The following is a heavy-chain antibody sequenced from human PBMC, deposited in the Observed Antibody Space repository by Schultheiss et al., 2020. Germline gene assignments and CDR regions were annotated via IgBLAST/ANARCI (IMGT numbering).Heavy chain of an antibody. D-gene: IGHD3-16*02. CDR3: ARASDYVWGTYRLDYYYGMDV. J-gene: IGHJ6*02. CDR1: GFTFSSYG. V-gene: IGHV3-33*05. CDR2: ISYDGSNK. Sequence: GESLKVSCAASGFTFSSYGMHWVRQAPGKGLEWVAVISYDGSNKYYADSVKGRFTISRDNAKNSLYLQMNSLRAEDTAVYYCARASDYVWGTYRLDYYYGMDVWGQGTTVTVSS.